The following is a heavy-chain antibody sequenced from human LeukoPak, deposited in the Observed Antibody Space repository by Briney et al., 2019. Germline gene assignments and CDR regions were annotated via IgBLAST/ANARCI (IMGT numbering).Heavy chain of an antibody. CDR2: IYHSGST. D-gene: IGHD5-12*01. J-gene: IGHJ4*02. CDR1: GGSISSGGYS. Sequence: KTSETLSLTCAVSGGSISSGGYSWSWIRQPPGKGLEWIGYIYHSGSTYYNPSLKNRVTISVDRSKNQFSLKLSSVTAADTAVYYCARGGGSGGYAPVDYWGQGTLVTVSS. CDR3: ARGGGSGGYAPVDY. V-gene: IGHV4-30-2*01.